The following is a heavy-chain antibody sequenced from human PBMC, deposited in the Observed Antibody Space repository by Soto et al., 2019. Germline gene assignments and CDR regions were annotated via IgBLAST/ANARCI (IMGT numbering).Heavy chain of an antibody. D-gene: IGHD2-2*02. CDR2: IYYSGST. CDR1: GDSIPSNSYF. Sequence: SETLARTCTVSGDSIPSNSYFWAWIRQPPGKGLEWIGTIYYSGSTYHNPSLKSRVTISVDRSNTQFSLKLTSVTAADTAVYYCARRCSVSYIDYCGQRSLDTVS. V-gene: IGHV4-39*01. J-gene: IGHJ4*02. CDR3: ARRCSVSYIDY.